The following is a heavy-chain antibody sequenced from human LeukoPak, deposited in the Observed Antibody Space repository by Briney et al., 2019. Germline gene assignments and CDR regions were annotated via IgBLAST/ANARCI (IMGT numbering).Heavy chain of an antibody. V-gene: IGHV3-74*01. CDR3: AKVTRLGYGFGHDY. J-gene: IGHJ4*02. Sequence: GGSLRLSCAASGFTFSSHWMHWVRQAPGKGLVWVSIINTDGSTTRYADSVEGRFTISRDNARNTLYLQMNSLRAEDTAVYYCAKVTRLGYGFGHDYWGQGTLVTVSS. CDR1: GFTFSSHW. CDR2: INTDGSTT. D-gene: IGHD5-12*01.